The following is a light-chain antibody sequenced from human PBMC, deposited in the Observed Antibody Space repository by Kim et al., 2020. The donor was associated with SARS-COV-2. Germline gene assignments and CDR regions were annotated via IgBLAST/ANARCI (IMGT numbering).Light chain of an antibody. CDR1: QDIRSN. Sequence: ASVGDRVTITCRASQDIRSNLGWYQQKPGQAPKGLIYGASSLQSGVPPRFSGSGSGTEFTLTISSLQPEDFATYYCLQHNNYPRTFGQGTKVDIK. CDR2: GAS. V-gene: IGKV1-17*01. J-gene: IGKJ1*01. CDR3: LQHNNYPRT.